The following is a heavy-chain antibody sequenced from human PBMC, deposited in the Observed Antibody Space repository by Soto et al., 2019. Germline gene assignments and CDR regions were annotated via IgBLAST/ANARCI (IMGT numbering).Heavy chain of an antibody. CDR2: IYHSGST. CDR1: GGSISSSSYY. J-gene: IGHJ5*02. D-gene: IGHD1-26*01. Sequence: PSETLSLTCTVSGGSISSSSYYWGWIRQPPGKGLEWIGSIYHSGSTNYNPSLKSRVTISVDKSKNQFSLNLNSVTAADTAVYYCVRSGNYCLETWGQGTLVTVSS. CDR3: VRSGNYCLET. V-gene: IGHV4-39*07.